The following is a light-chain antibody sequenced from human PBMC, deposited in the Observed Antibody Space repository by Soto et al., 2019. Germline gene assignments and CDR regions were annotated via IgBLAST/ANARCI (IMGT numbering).Light chain of an antibody. CDR1: SSNIGAGYD. J-gene: IGLJ2*01. CDR2: GNI. CDR3: QSYDSSLSGVV. Sequence: QSVLTQPPSVSGAQGQRVTISCTGSSSNIGAGYDVHWYQQLPGTAPKLLIYGNIKRPSGVPDRFSGSKSGTSASLAITGLQAEDEADYFCQSYDSSLSGVVFGGGTKLTVL. V-gene: IGLV1-40*01.